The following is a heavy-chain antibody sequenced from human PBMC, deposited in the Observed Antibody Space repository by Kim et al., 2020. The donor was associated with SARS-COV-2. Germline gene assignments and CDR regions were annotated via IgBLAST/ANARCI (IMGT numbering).Heavy chain of an antibody. V-gene: IGHV3-30-3*01. D-gene: IGHD6-19*01. J-gene: IGHJ4*02. CDR2: ISYDGSNK. Sequence: GGSLRLSCAASGFTFSSYAMHWVRQAPGKGLEWVAVISYDGSNKYYADSVKGRFTISRDNSKNTLYLQMNSLRAEDTAVYYCARETVAGMYYFDYWGQGTLVAVSS. CDR1: GFTFSSYA. CDR3: ARETVAGMYYFDY.